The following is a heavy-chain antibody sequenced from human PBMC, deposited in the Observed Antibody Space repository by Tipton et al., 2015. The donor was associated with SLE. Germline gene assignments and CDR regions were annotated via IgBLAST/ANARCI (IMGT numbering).Heavy chain of an antibody. CDR2: IYHSGST. D-gene: IGHD3-10*02. CDR3: ARTGFYYVPYFQH. CDR1: GYSISSGYY. Sequence: TLSLTCAVSGYSISSGYYWGWIRQPPGKGLEWIGSIYHSGSTYYNPSLKSRVTISVDTSKNQFSLKLSSVTAADTAVYYCARTGFYYVPYFQHWGQGTLVTVSS. V-gene: IGHV4-38-2*01. J-gene: IGHJ1*01.